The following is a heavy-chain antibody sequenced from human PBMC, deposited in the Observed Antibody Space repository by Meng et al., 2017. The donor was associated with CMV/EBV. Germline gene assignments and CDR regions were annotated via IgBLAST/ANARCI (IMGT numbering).Heavy chain of an antibody. CDR2: IKQDGSEK. V-gene: IGHV3-7*01. J-gene: IGHJ4*02. CDR1: GFTFSSYW. D-gene: IGHD3-22*01. CDR3: ARDVEYYYDSSGFAY. Sequence: GESLKISCAASGFTFSSYWMSWVRQAPGKGLEWVANIKQDGSEKYYVDSVKGRFTISRDNAKNSLYLQMNSLRAEDTAVYYCARDVEYYYDSSGFAYWGQGTLVTVSS.